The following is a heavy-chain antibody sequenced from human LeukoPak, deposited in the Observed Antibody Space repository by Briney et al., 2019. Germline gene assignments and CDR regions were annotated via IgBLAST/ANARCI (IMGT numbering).Heavy chain of an antibody. Sequence: ASVKVSCKASGYTFTGYYMHWVRQAPGQGLEWMGWINPNSGGTNYAQKFQGRVTMTRDTSISTAYMELSRLRSDDTAVYYCARDPFLGLARFDHWGQGTLVTVSS. CDR3: ARDPFLGLARFDH. CDR2: INPNSGGT. CDR1: GYTFTGYY. J-gene: IGHJ4*02. D-gene: IGHD3-3*02. V-gene: IGHV1-2*02.